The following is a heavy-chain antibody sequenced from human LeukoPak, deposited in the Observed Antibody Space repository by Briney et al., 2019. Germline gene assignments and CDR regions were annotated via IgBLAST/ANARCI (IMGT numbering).Heavy chain of an antibody. V-gene: IGHV4-30-2*01. J-gene: IGHJ6*02. CDR3: ARGFSGSGNKSYYYGMDV. CDR2: IYHSGST. CDR1: GGSISSGGYS. Sequence: SQTLSLTCAVSGGSISSGGYSWSWIRQPPGKGLEWIGYIYHSGSTYYNPSLKSRVTISVDRSKNQFSLKLSSVTAADTAVYYCARGFSGSGNKSYYYGMDVWGQGTTATVSS. D-gene: IGHD3-3*01.